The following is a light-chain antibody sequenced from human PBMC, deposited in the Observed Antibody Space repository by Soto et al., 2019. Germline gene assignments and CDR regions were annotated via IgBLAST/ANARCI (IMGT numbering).Light chain of an antibody. J-gene: IGLJ1*01. Sequence: QSVLTQPPSVSAAPGQKVTISCIGTSSVVGGYKSVSWYQQYPGKAPKLMIYDVSERPSGVPNRFSGSKSGNTASLTISGLQAEDEADYYCCSYVGSYSYVFGTGTKVTVL. V-gene: IGLV2-11*01. CDR3: CSYVGSYSYV. CDR1: SSVVGGYKS. CDR2: DVS.